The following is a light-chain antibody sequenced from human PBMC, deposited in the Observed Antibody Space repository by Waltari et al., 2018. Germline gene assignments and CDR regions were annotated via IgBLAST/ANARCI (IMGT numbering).Light chain of an antibody. J-gene: IGKJ2*01. V-gene: IGKV3-15*01. CDR1: QSVSSN. CDR3: QQYNNWPRT. Sequence: DIVMTQSPDSLALSLGERATINCKASQSVSSNLAWYQQKPGQAPRLLIYGASTRATGIPARFSGSGSGTEFTLTISSLQSEDFAVYYCQQYNNWPRTFGQGTKLEIK. CDR2: GAS.